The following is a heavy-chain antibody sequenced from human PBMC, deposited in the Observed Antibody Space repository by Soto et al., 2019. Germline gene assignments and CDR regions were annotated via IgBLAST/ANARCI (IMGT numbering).Heavy chain of an antibody. V-gene: IGHV2-5*02. J-gene: IGHJ4*02. CDR1: GFSLSTSGVG. D-gene: IGHD6-19*01. Sequence: QITLKESGPTLVKPTQTLTLTCTFSGFSLSTSGVGVGWIRQPPGKALAWLALIYWDDDKRYSPTVKSRLTGTKDTSKSQVVVTMTNIDPMDTTTYYCAQLYIRGWYPFDHGGQGTLVTVSS. CDR3: AQLYIRGWYPFDH. CDR2: IYWDDDK.